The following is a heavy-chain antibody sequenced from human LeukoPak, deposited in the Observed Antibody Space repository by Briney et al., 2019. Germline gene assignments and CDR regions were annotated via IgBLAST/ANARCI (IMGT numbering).Heavy chain of an antibody. CDR2: ISWNSGSI. V-gene: IGHV3-9*01. CDR1: GFTFDDYA. D-gene: IGHD6-19*01. CDR3: AKGVGIAVAGTSDY. J-gene: IGHJ4*02. Sequence: GGSLRLSCAASGFTFDDYAMHWVRQAPGKGLEWVSGISWNSGSIGYADSVKGRFTISRDNAKNSLYLQMNSLRAEDTALYYCAKGVGIAVAGTSDYWGQGTLVTVSS.